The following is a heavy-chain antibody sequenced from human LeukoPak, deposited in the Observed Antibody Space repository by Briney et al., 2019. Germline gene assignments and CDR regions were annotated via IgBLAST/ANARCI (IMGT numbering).Heavy chain of an antibody. CDR1: GFTFSNYN. CDR2: ISSSSTYI. CDR3: ASYRSSGYRYY. Sequence: GGSLRLSCAASGFTFSNYNMNWVRQAPGKGLEWVSSISSSSTYIYYADSVKGRFTISRDNAKNSLYLQMNSLRSKDTAVYYCASYRSSGYRYYWGQGTLVTVSS. V-gene: IGHV3-21*01. J-gene: IGHJ4*02. D-gene: IGHD3-22*01.